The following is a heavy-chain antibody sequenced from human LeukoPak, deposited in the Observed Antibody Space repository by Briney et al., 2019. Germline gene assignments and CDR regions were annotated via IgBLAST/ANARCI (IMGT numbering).Heavy chain of an antibody. Sequence: SETLSLTCTVSGGSINTFYYWSWIRQLPGKGLEWIGYVYHTGSTNYNPSLKSRGTISIDASKNQFSLKLSSVTAADTAVYYCGSWGTAMIGWGQGTLVTVSS. CDR1: GGSINTFYY. CDR3: GSWGTAMIG. D-gene: IGHD3-22*01. V-gene: IGHV4-59*01. CDR2: VYHTGST. J-gene: IGHJ4*02.